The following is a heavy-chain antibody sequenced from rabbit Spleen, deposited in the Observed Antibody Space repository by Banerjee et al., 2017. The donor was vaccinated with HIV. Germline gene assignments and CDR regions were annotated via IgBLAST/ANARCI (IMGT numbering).Heavy chain of an antibody. CDR2: ITIGDDST. Sequence: QSLEESGGGLVKPEGSLTLTCTASGFSFSYLYYMCWVRQAPGKGLEWIACITIGDDSTWSASWAKGRFTISKTSSTTVTLQLNSLTAADTATYFCARGASYGNGRYFDLWGPGTLVTVS. V-gene: IGHV1S40*01. CDR1: GFSFSYLYY. CDR3: ARGASYGNGRYFDL. J-gene: IGHJ4*01. D-gene: IGHD6-1*01.